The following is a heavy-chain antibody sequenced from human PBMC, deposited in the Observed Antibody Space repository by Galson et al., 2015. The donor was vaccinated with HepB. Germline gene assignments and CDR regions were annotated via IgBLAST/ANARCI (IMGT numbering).Heavy chain of an antibody. CDR2: INPNNGDT. CDR3: ATARGESSPFPFDY. CDR1: GYTFTGYY. J-gene: IGHJ4*02. Sequence: SCKASGYTFTGYYMNWVRQAPGQGLEWMGWINPNNGDTKYGQKFQGWVTMTRDTSISTAYMELSRLRSDDTAVYYCATARGESSPFPFDYWGQGTLVSVSS. D-gene: IGHD3-16*02. V-gene: IGHV1-2*04.